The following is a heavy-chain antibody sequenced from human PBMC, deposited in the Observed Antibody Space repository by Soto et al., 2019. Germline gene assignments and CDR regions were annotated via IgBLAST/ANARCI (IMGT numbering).Heavy chain of an antibody. CDR1: GGPIGGHY. V-gene: IGHV4-59*11. Sequence: SETLSLTCTVSGGPIGGHYWPCLRQSPGKGLEYIAYISSIDYSGSTTYNPSLWGRVTMSADTARNQLSLTLTSVAAADTAVYYCARGRGYCSPFGCPPVWGQGTPVPVSS. CDR2: ISSIDYSGST. CDR3: ARGRGYCSPFGCPPV. D-gene: IGHD2-15*01. J-gene: IGHJ4*02.